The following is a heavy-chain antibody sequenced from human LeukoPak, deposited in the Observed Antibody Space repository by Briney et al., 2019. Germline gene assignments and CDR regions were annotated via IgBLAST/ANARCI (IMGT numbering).Heavy chain of an antibody. CDR1: GFSFSSYG. Sequence: QPERSLRLSCATSGFSFSSYGMHWVRQAPGKGLEWVALIWFDGTNKYYADSVKGRFTVSRDNSKSTLYLQMNSLRAEDTAVYYCARPLVPSGYSSSWYFDNWGQGTLVTVSS. CDR2: IWFDGTNK. J-gene: IGHJ4*02. V-gene: IGHV3-33*01. D-gene: IGHD6-13*01. CDR3: ARPLVPSGYSSSWYFDN.